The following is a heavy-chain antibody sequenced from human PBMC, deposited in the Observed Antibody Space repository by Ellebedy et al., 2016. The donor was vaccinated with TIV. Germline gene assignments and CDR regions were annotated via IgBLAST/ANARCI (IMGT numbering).Heavy chain of an antibody. Sequence: SETLSLTCAVSGDSISSIYWWSWVRQPPGKGLEWIGSIYYGGSTYYSASLKSRVTISEDTSKNQFSLKLTSVTAADTAVYYCARRSSYWSALDNWGQGTLVTVSS. D-gene: IGHD6-13*01. V-gene: IGHV4-39*01. CDR2: IYYGGST. J-gene: IGHJ4*02. CDR1: GDSISSIYW. CDR3: ARRSSYWSALDN.